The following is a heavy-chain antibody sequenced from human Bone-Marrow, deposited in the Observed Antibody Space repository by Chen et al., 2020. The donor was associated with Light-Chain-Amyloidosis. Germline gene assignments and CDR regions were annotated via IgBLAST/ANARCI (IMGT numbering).Heavy chain of an antibody. Sequence: QVQLVESGGGVVQPGGSLRLSCAASGFIFNKYAMHWVRQAPGKGLEWVAGVSHGGTKKFHAEDVKGRFTISGDSPKSTLFLQMDSLRSEDTAVYYCARESSSGGEASGFDFWGQGTLVTVSS. CDR2: VSHGGTKK. D-gene: IGHD3-10*01. J-gene: IGHJ4*02. CDR3: ARESSSGGEASGFDF. CDR1: GFIFNKYA. V-gene: IGHV3-30-3*01.